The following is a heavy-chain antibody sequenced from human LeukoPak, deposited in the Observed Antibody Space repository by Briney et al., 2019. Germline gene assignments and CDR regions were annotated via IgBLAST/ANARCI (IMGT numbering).Heavy chain of an antibody. CDR1: GGSISSYY. CDR3: ARGGGYSSSWSY. CDR2: IYYTGST. Sequence: SETLSLTCTVSGGSISSYYWSWIRQPPGKGLEWIGYIYYTGSTNYNPSLKSRVTISVDTSKNQFSLKLSSVTAADTAVYYCARGGGYSSSWSYWGQGTLVTVSS. J-gene: IGHJ4*02. V-gene: IGHV4-59*01. D-gene: IGHD6-13*01.